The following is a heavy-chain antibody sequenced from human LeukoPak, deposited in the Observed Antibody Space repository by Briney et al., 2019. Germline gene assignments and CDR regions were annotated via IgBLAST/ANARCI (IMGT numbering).Heavy chain of an antibody. D-gene: IGHD1-1*01. Sequence: GGSLRLSCADSGFPFSSYWMSWVRQAPGKGLEWVANIKQDGSDKYYVDSVKGRFSISRDNAKNSLYLQLNSLRADDTAVYYCARLTGTTGFDYWGQGTLVTVSS. V-gene: IGHV3-7*01. J-gene: IGHJ4*02. CDR1: GFPFSSYW. CDR3: ARLTGTTGFDY. CDR2: IKQDGSDK.